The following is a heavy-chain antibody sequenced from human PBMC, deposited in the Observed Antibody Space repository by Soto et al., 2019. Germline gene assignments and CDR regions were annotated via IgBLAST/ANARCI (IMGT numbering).Heavy chain of an antibody. CDR1: GGSISSSSYY. CDR3: ARRLNCSGGSCYSPALDY. CDR2: IYYSGST. J-gene: IGHJ4*02. D-gene: IGHD2-15*01. V-gene: IGHV4-39*01. Sequence: QLQLQESGPGLVKPSETLSLTCTVSGGSISSSSYYWGWIRQPPGKGLEWIGSIYYSGSTYYNPSLKSRVTISVDTSKNQFSLKLSSVTAADTAVYYCARRLNCSGGSCYSPALDYWGQGTLVTVSS.